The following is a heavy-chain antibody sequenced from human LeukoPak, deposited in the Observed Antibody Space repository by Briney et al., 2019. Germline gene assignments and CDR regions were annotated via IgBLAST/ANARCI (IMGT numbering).Heavy chain of an antibody. V-gene: IGHV4-31*03. CDR2: IYYSEST. J-gene: IGHJ4*02. D-gene: IGHD3-10*01. CDR1: GGSISSGGYY. CDR3: ARADVYYGSGSYILPYFDY. Sequence: SETLSLTCTVSGGSISSGGYYWSWIRQHPGKGLEWIGYIYYSESTYYNPSLKSRVTISVDTSKNQFSLKLSSVTAADTAVYYCARADVYYGSGSYILPYFDYWGQGTLVTVSS.